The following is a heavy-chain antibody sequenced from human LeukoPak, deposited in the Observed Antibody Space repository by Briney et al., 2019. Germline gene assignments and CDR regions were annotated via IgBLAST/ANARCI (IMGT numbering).Heavy chain of an antibody. CDR3: ASGDGYNFDY. Sequence: SETLSLTCTVSGGSISSYYWSWIRQPPGKGLEWIGYIYYSESTNYNPSLKSRVTISVDTSKNQFSLKLSSVTAADTAVYYCASGDGYNFDYWGQGTLVTVSS. J-gene: IGHJ4*02. D-gene: IGHD5-24*01. CDR1: GGSISSYY. V-gene: IGHV4-59*01. CDR2: IYYSEST.